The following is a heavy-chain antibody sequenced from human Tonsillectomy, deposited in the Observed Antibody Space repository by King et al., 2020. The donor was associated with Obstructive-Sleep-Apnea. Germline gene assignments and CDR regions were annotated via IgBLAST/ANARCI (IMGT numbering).Heavy chain of an antibody. CDR1: GFTLSSYA. J-gene: IGHJ4*02. CDR3: AKVNGYTYGYVDY. D-gene: IGHD5-18*01. V-gene: IGHV3-23*04. CDR2: ISGSGGST. Sequence: QLVESGGGLVQPGGSLRLSCAASGFTLSSYAMTWVRQAPGKGLEWVSFISGSGGSTYYADSVKGRFTISRDNSKNTLYLQMNSLRAEDTAVYYCAKVNGYTYGYVDYWGQGTLVTVSS.